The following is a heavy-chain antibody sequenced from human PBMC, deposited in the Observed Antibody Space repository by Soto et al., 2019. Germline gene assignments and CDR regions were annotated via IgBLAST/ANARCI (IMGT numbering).Heavy chain of an antibody. CDR1: GGSMISYY. J-gene: IGHJ6*02. V-gene: IGHV4-59*08. CDR2: MYYSGRT. D-gene: IGHD1-26*01. Sequence: SETLSLTCTVSGGSMISYYWTWVRQPPGKGLEWIGYMYYSGRTNYNPSLKSRVTVSIDPSKNQFSLQMSSITAADTAVYYCARGVLLAPDVWGQGTTVTVSS. CDR3: ARGVLLAPDV.